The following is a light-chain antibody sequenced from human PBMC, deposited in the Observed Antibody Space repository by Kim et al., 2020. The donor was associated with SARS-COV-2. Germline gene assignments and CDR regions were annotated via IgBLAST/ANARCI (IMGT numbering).Light chain of an antibody. Sequence: GQSITISCTGTSSDVGGYNYVSGYQQHPGKAPTLMIYDVTDRPSGVSNRFSGSKSDNTASLTISGLQAEDAAEYYCASYTSSYSFVFGTGTKVTVL. CDR3: ASYTSSYSFV. V-gene: IGLV2-14*03. J-gene: IGLJ1*01. CDR1: SSDVGGYNY. CDR2: DVT.